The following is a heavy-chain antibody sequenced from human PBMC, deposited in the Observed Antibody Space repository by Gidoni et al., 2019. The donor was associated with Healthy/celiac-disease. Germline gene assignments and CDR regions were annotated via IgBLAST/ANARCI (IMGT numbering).Heavy chain of an antibody. J-gene: IGHJ5*02. D-gene: IGHD3-3*01. Sequence: QVQLQESGPGMVKPSQTLSLTCTVSGGSMRSAHYYWRWIRQPPGKGLEWIGYIYYSGSTYYNPSLKSRVTISVDTAKNQFSLKRSSVTAADTAVYDCAGEASFYDFWSGSFGFDPWGQGTLVTVSS. V-gene: IGHV4-30-4*01. CDR3: AGEASFYDFWSGSFGFDP. CDR2: IYYSGST. CDR1: GGSMRSAHYY.